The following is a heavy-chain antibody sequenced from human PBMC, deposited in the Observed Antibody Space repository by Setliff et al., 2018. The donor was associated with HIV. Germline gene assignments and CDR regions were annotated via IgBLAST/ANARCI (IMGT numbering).Heavy chain of an antibody. CDR2: IHSSSSRI. CDR1: GFTFSDYS. Sequence: PGESLRLSCAASGFTFSDYSMNWFRQTPGKGLEWVSFIHSSSSRIYYADSVKGRFTVSRDNAKNSLYLQMNNLRAEDTAVYYCGRAPPYCSGGSCADYWGQGTLVTVSS. J-gene: IGHJ4*02. D-gene: IGHD2-15*01. CDR3: GRAPPYCSGGSCADY. V-gene: IGHV3-48*04.